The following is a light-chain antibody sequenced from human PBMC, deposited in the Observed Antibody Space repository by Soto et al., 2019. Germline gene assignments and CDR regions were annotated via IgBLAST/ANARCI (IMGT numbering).Light chain of an antibody. CDR2: DAS. Sequence: DFHMTQSPSTLSASVGDRVTITCRASQSISSWLAWYQQKPGKAPKLLIYDASSLESGVPSRFSGSGSGTEFTLTISSLQPDDSATYFCQQYNSYSYTFGQGTKLEIK. CDR1: QSISSW. V-gene: IGKV1-5*01. CDR3: QQYNSYSYT. J-gene: IGKJ2*01.